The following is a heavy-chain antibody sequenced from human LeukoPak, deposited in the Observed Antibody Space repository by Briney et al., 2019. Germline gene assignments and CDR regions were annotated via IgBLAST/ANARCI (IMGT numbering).Heavy chain of an antibody. V-gene: IGHV3-30*02. CDR3: AKSNCSSTSCALDP. CDR2: IRYDGSNK. CDR1: GFTFSSYG. J-gene: IGHJ5*02. D-gene: IGHD2-2*01. Sequence: PGGSLRLSCAASGFTFSSYGMHWVRQAPGKGLEWVAFIRYDGSNKYYADSVKGRFTISRDNSENTLYLQMNSLRAEDTAVYYCAKSNCSSTSCALDPWGQRTLVTVSS.